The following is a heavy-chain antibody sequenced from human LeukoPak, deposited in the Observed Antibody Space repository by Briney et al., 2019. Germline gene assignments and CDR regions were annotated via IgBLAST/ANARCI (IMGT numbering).Heavy chain of an antibody. CDR3: ARDERVVPAAKDYYYGMDV. Sequence: SETLSLTCTVSGGSISSSSYYWGWIRQPPGKGLEWIGSIYYSGSTYYNPSLKSRVTISVDTSKNQFSLKLSSVTAADTAVYYCARDERVVPAAKDYYYGMDVWGQGTTVTVSS. V-gene: IGHV4-39*07. CDR1: GGSISSSSYY. D-gene: IGHD2-2*01. CDR2: IYYSGST. J-gene: IGHJ6*02.